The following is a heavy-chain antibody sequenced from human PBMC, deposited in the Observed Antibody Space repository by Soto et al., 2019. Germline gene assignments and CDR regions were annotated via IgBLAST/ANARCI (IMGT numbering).Heavy chain of an antibody. CDR2: ISAYNGNT. Sequence: ASVKVSCKASGYTFTCYGINWLRQAPGQGLEWMGWISAYNGNTNYAQNLQGRVTMTTDTSTSTAYMELRSLRSDDAAVYYCARLRYYYDSSGYPSDVWGQGTTVTVSS. J-gene: IGHJ6*02. V-gene: IGHV1-18*01. D-gene: IGHD3-22*01. CDR1: GYTFTCYG. CDR3: ARLRYYYDSSGYPSDV.